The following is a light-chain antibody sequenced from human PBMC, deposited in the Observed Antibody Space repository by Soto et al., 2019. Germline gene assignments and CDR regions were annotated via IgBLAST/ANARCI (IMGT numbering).Light chain of an antibody. CDR3: QHYGSSPPYT. J-gene: IGKJ2*01. V-gene: IGKV3-20*01. Sequence: IVLTQSPDTLSLSPGERATLYCRASRSVSSSYLAWYQHKAGQGPRLLISGASNRATDIPDRFSGSESGTDFTLTISRLEPEDFAVYYCQHYGSSPPYTFGQGTKLEIK. CDR1: RSVSSSY. CDR2: GAS.